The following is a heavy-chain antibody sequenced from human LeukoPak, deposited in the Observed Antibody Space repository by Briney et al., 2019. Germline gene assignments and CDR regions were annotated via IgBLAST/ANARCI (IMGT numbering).Heavy chain of an antibody. Sequence: GASVKVSCKASGYTFTSYDFNWVRQATGQRPEWMGWMNPNSGNTGYAQKFQGRVTMTRNTSISTAYMELSSLRSEDTAVYYCARWTELQFLEWFKYYYYGMDVWGQGTTVTVSS. V-gene: IGHV1-8*01. CDR3: ARWTELQFLEWFKYYYYGMDV. D-gene: IGHD3-3*01. CDR1: GYTFTSYD. CDR2: MNPNSGNT. J-gene: IGHJ6*02.